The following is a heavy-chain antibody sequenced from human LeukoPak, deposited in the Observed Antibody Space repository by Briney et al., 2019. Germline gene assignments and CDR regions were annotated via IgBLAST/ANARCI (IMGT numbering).Heavy chain of an antibody. J-gene: IGHJ3*02. D-gene: IGHD5-18*01. CDR2: IYTSGST. CDR1: GGSISSGSYY. CDR3: ASEYSYGLDAFDI. V-gene: IGHV4-61*02. Sequence: SQTLSLTCTVSGGSISSGSYYWGWIRQPAGKGLEWIGRIYTSGSTNYNPSLKSRVTISVDTSKNQFSLKLSSVTAADTAVYYCASEYSYGLDAFDIWGQGTMVTVSS.